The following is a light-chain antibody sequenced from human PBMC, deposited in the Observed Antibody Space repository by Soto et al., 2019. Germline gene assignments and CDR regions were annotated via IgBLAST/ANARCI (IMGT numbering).Light chain of an antibody. CDR1: QSVSSN. Sequence: EIVMTQSPATLSVSPGARATLSCRASQSVSSNLAWYQQKPGQAPRLLIYGASTRATGIPARFSGSGSGTEFTLTISSLKSEDFAVYYCQQYNNWPRWTFGQGTKVDIK. CDR3: QQYNNWPRWT. CDR2: GAS. V-gene: IGKV3D-15*01. J-gene: IGKJ1*01.